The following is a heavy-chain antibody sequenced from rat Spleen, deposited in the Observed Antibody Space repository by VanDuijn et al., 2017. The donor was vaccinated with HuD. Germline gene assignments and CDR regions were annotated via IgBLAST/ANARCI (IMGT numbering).Heavy chain of an antibody. Sequence: QVQLKESGPGLVQPSQTLSLACTVSGFSLTSYHVHWVRQPSGKGLEWMGVIWTGGSTEYNSALKSRLSISKDTSKSQVFLKMNSLQTEDTATYYCARDRGFITTVVTDWYFDFWGPGTMVTVSS. V-gene: IGHV2-30*01. D-gene: IGHD1-1*01. CDR1: GFSLTSYH. CDR2: IWTGGST. CDR3: ARDRGFITTVVTDWYFDF. J-gene: IGHJ1*01.